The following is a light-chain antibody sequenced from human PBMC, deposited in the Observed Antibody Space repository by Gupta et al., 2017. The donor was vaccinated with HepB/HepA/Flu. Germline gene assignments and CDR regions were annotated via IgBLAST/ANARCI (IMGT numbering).Light chain of an antibody. Sequence: DIVMTQSPDSLAVSLGERATIHCKSSQTVLYSSNNKNYLAWYQQKPGQPPKLLIYWASTRESGVPDRFSGSGSGTDFTLTISSLQAEDVATYYCQQYYRSPSLFGGGTKVEIK. J-gene: IGKJ4*01. CDR1: QTVLYSSNNKNY. V-gene: IGKV4-1*01. CDR3: QQYYRSPSL. CDR2: WAS.